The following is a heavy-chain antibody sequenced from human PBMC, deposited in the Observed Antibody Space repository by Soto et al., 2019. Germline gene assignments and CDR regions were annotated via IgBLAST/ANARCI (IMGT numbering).Heavy chain of an antibody. CDR3: AREYSSSWYPYYYYGIDV. Sequence: VGSLRLSCAASGFTFSSYWMHWVRQAPGKGLVWVSRINSDGSSTSYADSVKGRFTISRDNAKNTLYLQMNSLRAEDTAVYYCAREYSSSWYPYYYYGIDVWGQGITVTVSS. CDR2: INSDGSST. CDR1: GFTFSSYW. V-gene: IGHV3-74*01. D-gene: IGHD6-13*01. J-gene: IGHJ6*02.